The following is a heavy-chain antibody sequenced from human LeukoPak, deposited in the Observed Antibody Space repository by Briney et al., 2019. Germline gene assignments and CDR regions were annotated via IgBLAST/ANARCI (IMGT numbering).Heavy chain of an antibody. CDR3: ARLLRWSEDGFDV. CDR2: IHASGRT. D-gene: IGHD2-15*01. Sequence: PSETLSLTCTVSGGSVSPYFWSWIRQSPGKGLECIGYIHASGRTKYNPSLESRVSISIDTPKNHFSLTLRSVTAADTAVHYCARLLRWSEDGFDVWGQGTVVAISS. CDR1: GGSVSPYF. J-gene: IGHJ3*01. V-gene: IGHV4-4*09.